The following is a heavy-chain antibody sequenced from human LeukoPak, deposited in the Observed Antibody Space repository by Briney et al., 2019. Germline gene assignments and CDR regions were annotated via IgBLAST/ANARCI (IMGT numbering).Heavy chain of an antibody. CDR3: TRKGVSGSSLRQFFDY. V-gene: IGHV3-20*04. Sequence: GGSLRLSCAASGFIFDDYGMSWVRHVPGKGLEWVTGINWNGDRTMYVDSVKGRFTISRDNAKNSLHMQMNSLRVEDTAFYYCTRKGVSGSSLRQFFDYWGQGTLVAVTS. D-gene: IGHD2-15*01. J-gene: IGHJ4*02. CDR1: GFIFDDYG. CDR2: INWNGDRT.